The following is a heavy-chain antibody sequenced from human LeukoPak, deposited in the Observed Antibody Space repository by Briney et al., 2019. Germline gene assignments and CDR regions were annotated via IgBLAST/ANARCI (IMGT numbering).Heavy chain of an antibody. CDR1: GGTFSSYA. CDR2: IIPILGIA. Sequence: SVTVSCKASGGTFSSYAISWVRQAPGQGREWMGRIIPILGIANYAQKFQGRVTITADKSTSTAYMELSSLRSEDTAVYYCASGGMITFGGVDYYGMDVWGQGTTVTVSS. D-gene: IGHD3-16*01. J-gene: IGHJ6*02. V-gene: IGHV1-69*04. CDR3: ASGGMITFGGVDYYGMDV.